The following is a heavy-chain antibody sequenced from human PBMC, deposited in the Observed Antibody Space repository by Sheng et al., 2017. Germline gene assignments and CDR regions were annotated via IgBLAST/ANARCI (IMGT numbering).Heavy chain of an antibody. Sequence: QVQLQESGPGLVKPSQTLSLTCTVSGGSISSGSYYWSWIRQPAGKGLEWIGRIYTSGSTNYNPSLKSRVTISVDTSKNQFSLKLSSVTAADTAVYYCARVGYDILTGDNWFDPWGQGTLVTVSS. CDR3: ARVGYDILTGDNWFDP. D-gene: IGHD3-9*01. V-gene: IGHV4-61*02. CDR1: GGSISSGSYY. CDR2: IYTSGST. J-gene: IGHJ5*02.